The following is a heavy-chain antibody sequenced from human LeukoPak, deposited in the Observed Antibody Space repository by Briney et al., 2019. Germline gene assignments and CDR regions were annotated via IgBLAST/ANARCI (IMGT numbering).Heavy chain of an antibody. Sequence: GGSLRLSCAASGFTFSSHGMHWVRQAPGKGLEWVAIISYDGGKKDYADSVKGRFTISRDNSKNTLYLQMNSLRAEDTAVYYCAKDRSKWSYGDEFDFWGQGTLVTVSS. J-gene: IGHJ4*02. CDR3: AKDRSKWSYGDEFDF. D-gene: IGHD4-17*01. V-gene: IGHV3-30*18. CDR1: GFTFSSHG. CDR2: ISYDGGKK.